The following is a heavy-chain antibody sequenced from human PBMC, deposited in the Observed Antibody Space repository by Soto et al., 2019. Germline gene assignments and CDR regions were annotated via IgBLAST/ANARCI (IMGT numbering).Heavy chain of an antibody. CDR1: GGSINRGGYC. CDR3: SRGILV. Sequence: QVQLQESGPGLVKPSQTLSLTCTVSGGSINRGGYCWGWIRQHPGKGLDWIGCISYGGSTSYNPSLKSRVTIAVDTSKNQFSLKLTSVTAADTAVYYCSRGILVWGQGALITVSS. J-gene: IGHJ4*02. CDR2: ISYGGST. V-gene: IGHV4-31*03. D-gene: IGHD5-18*01.